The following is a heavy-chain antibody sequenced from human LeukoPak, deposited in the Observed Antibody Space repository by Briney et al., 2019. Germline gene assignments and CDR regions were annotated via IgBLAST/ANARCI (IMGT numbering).Heavy chain of an antibody. CDR3: ARDRYYYDSSGYVFDY. D-gene: IGHD3-22*01. J-gene: IGHJ4*02. Sequence: SETLSLTCTVSGGSISSSSDYWGWIRQPPGKGLEWIGEINHSGSTNYNPSLKSRVTISVDTSKNQFSLKLSSVTAADTAVYYCARDRYYYDSSGYVFDYWGQGTLVTVSS. V-gene: IGHV4-39*07. CDR1: GGSISSSSDY. CDR2: INHSGST.